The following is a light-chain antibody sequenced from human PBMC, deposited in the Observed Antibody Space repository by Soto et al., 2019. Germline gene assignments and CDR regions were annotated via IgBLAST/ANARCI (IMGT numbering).Light chain of an antibody. Sequence: DIQMTQSPSSLSASVGDRVTITCQASQDISNYLNWYQQKPGKAPKLLIYDASNLETGVPSRFSGSGAGTDFTFTISSLQPEDIVAYYCQQYDNLPITFGHGTRLEIK. CDR3: QQYDNLPIT. J-gene: IGKJ5*01. V-gene: IGKV1-33*01. CDR2: DAS. CDR1: QDISNY.